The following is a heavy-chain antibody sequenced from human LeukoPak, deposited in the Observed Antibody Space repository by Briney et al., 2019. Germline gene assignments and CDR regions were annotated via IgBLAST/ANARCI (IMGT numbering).Heavy chain of an antibody. CDR2: ISSNGGST. Sequence: PGGSLRLSCAASGFTFSSYAMHWVRQAPGKGLEYVSAISSNGGSTYYANSVKGRFTISRDNSKNTLYLQMGSLRVEDTAVYYCARDRHIAAAGYYFDYWGQGTLVTVSS. CDR1: GFTFSSYA. J-gene: IGHJ4*02. D-gene: IGHD6-25*01. V-gene: IGHV3-64*01. CDR3: ARDRHIAAAGYYFDY.